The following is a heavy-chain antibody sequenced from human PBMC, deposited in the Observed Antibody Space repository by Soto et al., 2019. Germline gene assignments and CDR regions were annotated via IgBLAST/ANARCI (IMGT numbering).Heavy chain of an antibody. D-gene: IGHD2-15*01. CDR3: ASVGTYCSALSCYNSLDI. J-gene: IGHJ4*01. V-gene: IGHV1-2*02. Sequence: ASVKVSCKASGYTFIGYYMNWVRQAPGQGLEWMGWINPNSGGTNYAQKFQGRVTMTRDTSISTAYMELRRLRSDDTAVYYCASVGTYCSALSCYNSLDIWGQGTLVTVSS. CDR2: INPNSGGT. CDR1: GYTFIGYY.